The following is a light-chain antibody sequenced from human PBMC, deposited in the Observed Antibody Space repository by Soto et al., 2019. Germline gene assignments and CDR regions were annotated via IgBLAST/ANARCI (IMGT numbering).Light chain of an antibody. Sequence: EVVLTQSPGTLSLSPGGRATLSCRASQSVSRRLAWYQQRPGQSPRLLISGASMRASGVPVRFIGSGSGTDFTLTITRLEPEDLAVYYCQQYGGSPITFGLGTRLEIK. CDR1: QSVSRR. J-gene: IGKJ5*01. CDR2: GAS. V-gene: IGKV3-20*01. CDR3: QQYGGSPIT.